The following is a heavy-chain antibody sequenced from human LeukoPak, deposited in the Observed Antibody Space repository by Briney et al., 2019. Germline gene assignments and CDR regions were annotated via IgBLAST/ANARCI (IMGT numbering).Heavy chain of an antibody. V-gene: IGHV4-59*01. CDR3: ARAGVAVAGGGWFDP. CDR1: GGPISSYY. J-gene: IGHJ5*02. CDR2: IYYSGST. Sequence: SETLSLTCTVSGGPISSYYWSWIRQPPGKGLEWIGYIYYSGSTNYNPSLKSRVTISVDTSKNQFSLKLSSVTAADTAVYYCARAGVAVAGGGWFDPWGQGTLVTVSS. D-gene: IGHD6-19*01.